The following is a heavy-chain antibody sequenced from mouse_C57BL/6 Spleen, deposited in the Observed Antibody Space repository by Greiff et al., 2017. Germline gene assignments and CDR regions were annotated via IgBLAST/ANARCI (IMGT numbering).Heavy chain of an antibody. V-gene: IGHV5-17*01. CDR2: ISSGSSTI. J-gene: IGHJ3*01. D-gene: IGHD2-5*01. CDR1: GFTFSDYG. CDR3: ARAYYSNLAWFAY. Sequence: EVKLVESGGGLVKPGGSLKLSCAASGFTFSDYGMHWVRQAPEKGLEWVAYISSGSSTIYYADTVKGRFTISRDNAKNTLFLQMTSLRSEDTAMYYCARAYYSNLAWFAYWGQGTLVTVSA.